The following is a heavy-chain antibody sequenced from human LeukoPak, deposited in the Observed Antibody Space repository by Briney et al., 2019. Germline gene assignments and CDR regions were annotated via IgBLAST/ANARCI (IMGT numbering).Heavy chain of an antibody. CDR3: ATVASQKRHWYYYYYYMDV. J-gene: IGHJ6*03. CDR1: GYTLTELS. V-gene: IGHV1-24*01. CDR2: FDPEDGET. Sequence: VASVKVSCKVSGYTLTELSMHWVRQAPGKGLEWMGGFDPEDGETIYAQKFQGRVTMTEDTSTDTAYMELSSLRSEDTAVYYCATVASQKRHWYYYYYYMDVWGKGTTVTVSS.